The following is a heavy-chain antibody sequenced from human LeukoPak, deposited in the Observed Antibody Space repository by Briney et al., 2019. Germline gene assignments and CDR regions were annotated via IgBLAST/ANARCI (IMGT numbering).Heavy chain of an antibody. Sequence: GGSLRLSCAASGFTFSSYGMLWVRQAPGKGLEWVAFIRYDGSNKYYADSVKGRFTISRDNSKNTLYLQMNSLRAEDTAVYYCAKSEAVSGSYLFDYWGQGTLVTVSS. CDR2: IRYDGSNK. CDR3: AKSEAVSGSYLFDY. D-gene: IGHD3-10*01. CDR1: GFTFSSYG. V-gene: IGHV3-30*02. J-gene: IGHJ4*02.